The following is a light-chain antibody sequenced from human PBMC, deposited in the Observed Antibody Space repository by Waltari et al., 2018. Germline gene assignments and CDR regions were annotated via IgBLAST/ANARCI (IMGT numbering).Light chain of an antibody. V-gene: IGLV2-14*03. Sequence: QSALTQPASVSGSPGQSITISCTGTSSDIGAYNYVSWYQQHPGKVPKVIIYNVNERPARVSSRFSGSNSGNTASPTISGRQAEDEADYYCGSYTGSDIYLFGTGTKVTVL. CDR1: SSDIGAYNY. CDR3: GSYTGSDIYL. CDR2: NVN. J-gene: IGLJ1*01.